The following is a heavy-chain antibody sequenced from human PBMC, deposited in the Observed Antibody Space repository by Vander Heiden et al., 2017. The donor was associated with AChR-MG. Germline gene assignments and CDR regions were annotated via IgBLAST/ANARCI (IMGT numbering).Heavy chain of an antibody. V-gene: IGHV5-51*01. J-gene: IGHJ3*02. CDR3: ARRGYSYGYAFDI. D-gene: IGHD5-18*01. CDR2: IYPGDPDT. Sequence: EVQLVQSGAEVKKPGESLKISCKGYGNSFTSYWIGWVRQMPGKGLEWMGIIYPGDPDTRYSPSFQGQVTISADKSLSTAYLQWSSLKASDTAMYYCARRGYSYGYAFDIWGQGTMVTVSS. CDR1: GNSFTSYW.